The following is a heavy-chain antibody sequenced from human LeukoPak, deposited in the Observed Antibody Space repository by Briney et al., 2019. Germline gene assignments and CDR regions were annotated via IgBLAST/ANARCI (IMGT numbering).Heavy chain of an antibody. CDR2: IKQDGSEK. CDR3: ARDRVSFCGGDCYSGSYYYMDV. CDR1: GFTFSSYW. J-gene: IGHJ6*03. V-gene: IGHV3-7*01. D-gene: IGHD2-21*02. Sequence: PGGSLRLSCAASGFTFSSYWMSWVRQAPGKGLEWVANIKQDGSEKYYVDSVKGRFTISRDNAKNSLYLQVNSLRAEDTAVYYCARDRVSFCGGDCYSGSYYYMDVWGKGTTVTVSS.